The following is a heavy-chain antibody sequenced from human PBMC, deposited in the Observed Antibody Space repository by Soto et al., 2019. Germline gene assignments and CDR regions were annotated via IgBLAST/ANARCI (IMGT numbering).Heavy chain of an antibody. J-gene: IGHJ3*02. Sequence: QPGGSLRLSCAASGFTFSSYAMHWVRQAPGKGLEWVAVISYDGSNKYYADSVKGRFTISRDNSKNTLYLQMNSLRAEDTAVYYCARSEEITMIVVAYPLPDAFDIWGQGTMVTVSS. CDR3: ARSEEITMIVVAYPLPDAFDI. CDR1: GFTFSSYA. CDR2: ISYDGSNK. D-gene: IGHD3-22*01. V-gene: IGHV3-30-3*01.